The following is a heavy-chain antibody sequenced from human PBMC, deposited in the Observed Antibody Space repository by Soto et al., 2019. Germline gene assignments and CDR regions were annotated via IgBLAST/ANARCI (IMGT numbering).Heavy chain of an antibody. V-gene: IGHV3-30*18. CDR3: AKDFPQQLEYYYYGMDV. Sequence: VQLLESGGGLVQPGGSLRISCAASGFTFSSYGMHWVRQAPGKGLEWVAVISYDGSNKYYADSVKGRFTISRDNSKNTLYLQMNSLRAEDTAVYYCAKDFPQQLEYYYYGMDVWGQGTTVTVSS. CDR1: GFTFSSYG. D-gene: IGHD6-13*01. J-gene: IGHJ6*02. CDR2: ISYDGSNK.